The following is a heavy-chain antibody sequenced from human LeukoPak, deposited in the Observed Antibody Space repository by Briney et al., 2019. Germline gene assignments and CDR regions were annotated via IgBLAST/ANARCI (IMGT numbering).Heavy chain of an antibody. Sequence: ASVKVSCKASGYTFTSYDINCVRQATGQGLEWMGWMNPNSGNTGYAQKFQGRVTMTRNTSISTAYMELSSLRSEDTAVYYCARGLNYDFWSGYYGMDVWGQGTTVTVSS. V-gene: IGHV1-8*01. D-gene: IGHD3-3*01. CDR2: MNPNSGNT. CDR1: GYTFTSYD. J-gene: IGHJ6*02. CDR3: ARGLNYDFWSGYYGMDV.